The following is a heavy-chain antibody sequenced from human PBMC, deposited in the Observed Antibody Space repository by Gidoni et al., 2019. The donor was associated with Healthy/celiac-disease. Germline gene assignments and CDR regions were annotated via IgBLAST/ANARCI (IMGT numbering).Heavy chain of an antibody. J-gene: IGHJ4*02. CDR2: ISGSGGST. V-gene: IGHV3-23*01. D-gene: IGHD3-3*01. CDR3: AKCPRDDFWSGYYNYFDY. CDR1: GFTFSSYA. Sequence: EVQLLESGGGLVQPGGSLSLSCPASGFTFSSYAMRWVRQAPGKGLEWVSAISGSGGSTYYADSVKGRFTISRDNSKNTLYLQMNSLRAEDTAVYYCAKCPRDDFWSGYYNYFDYWGQGTLVTVSS.